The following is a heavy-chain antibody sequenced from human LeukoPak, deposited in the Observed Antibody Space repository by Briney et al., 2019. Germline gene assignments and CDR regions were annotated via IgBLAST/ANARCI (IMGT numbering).Heavy chain of an antibody. D-gene: IGHD2-21*02. CDR3: AKYRGDVVVTAIRRRDDY. Sequence: GGSLRLSCAASGFPFSSYAMSWAREARGKGLEWVSPFSGSDGRTYYAVSVKCRFPISRDKSKNTLYLQLNSLRAEDTAVYYCAKYRGDVVVTAIRRRDDYWGQGTLVTVSS. CDR2: FSGSDGRT. V-gene: IGHV3-23*01. CDR1: GFPFSSYA. J-gene: IGHJ4*02.